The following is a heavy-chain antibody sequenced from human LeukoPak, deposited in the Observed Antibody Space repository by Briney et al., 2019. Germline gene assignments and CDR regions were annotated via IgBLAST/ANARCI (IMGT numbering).Heavy chain of an antibody. CDR3: ARLLLTIGYYFDY. CDR2: IYYSGST. J-gene: IGHJ4*02. D-gene: IGHD3-10*01. V-gene: IGHV4-39*01. CDR1: GFTFSSYT. Sequence: GSLRLSCAASGFTFSSYTMNWVRQPPGKGLEWIGSIYYSGSTYYNPSLKSRVTISVDTSKNQFSLKLSSVTAADTAVYYCARLLLTIGYYFDYWGQGTLVTVSS.